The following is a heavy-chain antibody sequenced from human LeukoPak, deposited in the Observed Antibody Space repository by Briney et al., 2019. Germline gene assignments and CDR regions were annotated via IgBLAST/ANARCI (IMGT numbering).Heavy chain of an antibody. J-gene: IGHJ3*02. D-gene: IGHD3-16*02. Sequence: PSETLSLTCAVSGGSISSSNWWSWVRQPPGKGLEWIGEIYHSGSTNYNPSLKSRVTISVDKSRNQFSLKLSSVTAADTAVYYCARGYDYVWGSYRPRAFDIWGQGTMVTVSS. CDR3: ARGYDYVWGSYRPRAFDI. V-gene: IGHV4-4*02. CDR2: IYHSGST. CDR1: GGSISSSNW.